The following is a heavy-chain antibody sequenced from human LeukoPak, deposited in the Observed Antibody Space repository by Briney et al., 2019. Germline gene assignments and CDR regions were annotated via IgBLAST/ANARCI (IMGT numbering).Heavy chain of an antibody. Sequence: GGSLRLSCAASGFTFSTYWMHWVRQAPGKGLVWVSRINSDGSGTTYADSVKGRFTISRDNAKNTLYLQMNGLRAEDTAVYYCTRTEGAAARMYWGQGTLVTVSS. V-gene: IGHV3-74*01. D-gene: IGHD6-13*01. CDR2: INSDGSGT. CDR3: TRTEGAAARMY. CDR1: GFTFSTYW. J-gene: IGHJ4*02.